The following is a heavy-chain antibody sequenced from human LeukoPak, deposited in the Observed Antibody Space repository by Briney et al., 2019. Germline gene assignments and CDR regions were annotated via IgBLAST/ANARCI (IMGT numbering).Heavy chain of an antibody. CDR3: AKVLIGWRFGELRDAFDI. Sequence: PGGSLRLSCAASGFSFGSYALSWVRQAPGKGLEWVSAISGSGGSTYYADSVKGRFTISRDNSKNTLYLQMNSLRAEDTAVYYCAKVLIGWRFGELRDAFDIWGQGTMVTVSS. CDR1: GFSFGSYA. CDR2: ISGSGGST. D-gene: IGHD3-10*01. V-gene: IGHV3-23*01. J-gene: IGHJ3*02.